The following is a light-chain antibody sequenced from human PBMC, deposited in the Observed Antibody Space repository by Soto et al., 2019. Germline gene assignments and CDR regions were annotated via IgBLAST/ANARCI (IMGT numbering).Light chain of an antibody. J-gene: IGLJ1*01. Sequence: QSVLTQPASVSGSPGQSITISCTGTSSDVGSYNLVSWYQQHPGKAPKLMIYEGSKRPSGVSNRFSGSKSGNTASLTISGLHAEDEADYYCCSYAGSSTYVFGTGTQLTVL. CDR1: SSDVGSYNL. V-gene: IGLV2-23*01. CDR2: EGS. CDR3: CSYAGSSTYV.